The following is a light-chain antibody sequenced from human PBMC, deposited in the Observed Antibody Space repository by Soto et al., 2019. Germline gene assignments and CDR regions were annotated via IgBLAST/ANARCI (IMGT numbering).Light chain of an antibody. CDR3: ASWDDSLSAFV. Sequence: QSVLAQPPSASGSPGQRVTVSCSGRGSNTGNNPVNWFQQLPGTAPKLLIYSNDQRPSGVPDRFSGSRSGTSASLAIGGLQSEDEADYYCASWDDSLSAFVFGTGTKVTVL. J-gene: IGLJ1*01. V-gene: IGLV1-44*01. CDR1: GSNTGNNP. CDR2: SND.